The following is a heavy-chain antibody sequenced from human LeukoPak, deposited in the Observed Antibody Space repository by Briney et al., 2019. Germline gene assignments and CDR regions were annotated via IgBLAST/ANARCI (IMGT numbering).Heavy chain of an antibody. CDR3: ARSTKGGYSYARYYYYYMDV. Sequence: PSETLSLTCAVYGGSFSGYYWSWIRQPPGKGLEWIGEINHSGSTNYNPSLKSRVTISVDTSKNQFSLKLSSVTAADTAVYYCARSTKGGYSYARYYYYYMDVWGKGTTVTVSS. CDR2: INHSGST. CDR1: GGSFSGYY. D-gene: IGHD5-18*01. J-gene: IGHJ6*03. V-gene: IGHV4-34*01.